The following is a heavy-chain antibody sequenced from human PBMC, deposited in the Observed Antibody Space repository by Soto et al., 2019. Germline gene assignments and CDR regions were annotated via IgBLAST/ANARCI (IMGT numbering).Heavy chain of an antibody. Sequence: EVQLVESVGGLVQPGGSLRLSCEASAFTLSSYWMSWVRQAPGKGLEWVANIKPDGSEKYYVDSVKGRFTSSRDNTKNSLYLQMSTLRPEDTAIYYCARDYEFGFDIWGQGTLVTV. CDR2: IKPDGSEK. J-gene: IGHJ3*02. V-gene: IGHV3-7*01. CDR3: ARDYEFGFDI. CDR1: AFTLSSYW. D-gene: IGHD3-22*01.